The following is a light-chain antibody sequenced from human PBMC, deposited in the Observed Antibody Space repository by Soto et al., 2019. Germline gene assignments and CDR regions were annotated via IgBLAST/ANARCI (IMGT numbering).Light chain of an antibody. CDR2: SNN. J-gene: IGLJ2*01. CDR1: SSNIGGNT. V-gene: IGLV1-44*01. Sequence: QSVMTQPPSVSAAPGQKVTISCSGSSSNIGGNTGNWYQQLPGTAPKLLIYSNNQRPSGVPDRFSGSKSGTSASLAISGLQSEDEADYYCAAWDDSLNGVVFGGGTKVTVL. CDR3: AAWDDSLNGVV.